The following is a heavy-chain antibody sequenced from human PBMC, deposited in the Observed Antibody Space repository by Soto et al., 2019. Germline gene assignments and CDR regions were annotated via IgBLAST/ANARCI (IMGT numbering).Heavy chain of an antibody. D-gene: IGHD3-10*01. V-gene: IGHV4-31*03. CDR3: ARWAGGAVLWFGDLPLGGMDV. J-gene: IGHJ6*02. Sequence: SETLSLTCTVSGGSISSGGYYWSWIRQHPGKGLEWIGYIYYSGSTYYNPSLKSRVTISVDTSKNQFSLKLSSVTAADTAVYYCARWAGGAVLWFGDLPLGGMDVWGQGTTVTVSS. CDR1: GGSISSGGYY. CDR2: IYYSGST.